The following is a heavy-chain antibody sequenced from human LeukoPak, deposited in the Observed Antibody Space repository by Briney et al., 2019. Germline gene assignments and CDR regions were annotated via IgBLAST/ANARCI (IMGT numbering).Heavy chain of an antibody. V-gene: IGHV4-59*08. J-gene: IGHJ3*02. CDR3: ARRLYYYDSSGLVVGAFDI. CDR1: GGSISSYY. CDR2: IYYSGST. D-gene: IGHD3-22*01. Sequence: SETLSLTCTVSGGSISSYYWSWIRQPPGKGLEWIGYIYYSGSTNYNPSLKSRVTISVDTSKNQFSLKLSSVTAADTAVYYCARRLYYYDSSGLVVGAFDIWGQGTMVTVSS.